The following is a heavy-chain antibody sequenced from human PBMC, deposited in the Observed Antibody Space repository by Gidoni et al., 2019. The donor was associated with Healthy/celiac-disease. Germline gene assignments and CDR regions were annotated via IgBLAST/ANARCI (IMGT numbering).Heavy chain of an antibody. D-gene: IGHD3-22*01. CDR3: ARASGNYYDSSGYYLGY. CDR2: IYYSGST. Sequence: QVQLQESGPGLVKPSETLSLTCTVSGGSISSYYWSWIRQPPGKGLEWIGYIYYSGSTNYNPSLESRVTISVDTSKNQFSLKLSSVTAADTAVYYCARASGNYYDSSGYYLGYWGQGTLVTVSS. J-gene: IGHJ4*02. V-gene: IGHV4-59*01. CDR1: GGSISSYY.